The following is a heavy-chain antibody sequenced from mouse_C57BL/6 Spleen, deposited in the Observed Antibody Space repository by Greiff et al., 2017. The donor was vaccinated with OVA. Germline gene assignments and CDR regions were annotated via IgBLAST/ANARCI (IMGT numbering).Heavy chain of an antibody. V-gene: IGHV5-16*01. CDR3: ARDRVLGYFDY. CDR2: INYDGSST. J-gene: IGHJ2*01. Sequence: EVKLMESEGGLVQPGSSMKLSCTASGFTFSDYYMAWVRQVPEKGLEWVANINYDGSSTYYLDSLKSRFIISRDNAKNILYLQMSSLKSEDTATYYCARDRVLGYFDYWGQGTTLTVSS. CDR1: GFTFSDYY. D-gene: IGHD4-1*01.